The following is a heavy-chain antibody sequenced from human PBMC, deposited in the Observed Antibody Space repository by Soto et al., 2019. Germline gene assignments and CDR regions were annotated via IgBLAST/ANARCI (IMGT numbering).Heavy chain of an antibody. D-gene: IGHD6-25*01. CDR3: ARVDSSSTAATGFDY. Sequence: QVQLVESGGGVVQPGRSLRLSCAASGFTFSSFGMHWVRQAPGKGLEWVALIWYDGSNKYYADSVKGRFTISRDNSKNTLYLQMNSLRAGDTAMYYCARVDSSSTAATGFDYWGQGTLVTVSS. CDR1: GFTFSSFG. J-gene: IGHJ4*02. CDR2: IWYDGSNK. V-gene: IGHV3-33*01.